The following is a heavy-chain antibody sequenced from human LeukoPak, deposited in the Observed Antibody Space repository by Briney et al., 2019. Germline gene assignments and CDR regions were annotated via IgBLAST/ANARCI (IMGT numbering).Heavy chain of an antibody. CDR1: GFTFSSYW. D-gene: IGHD7-27*01. J-gene: IGHJ4*02. Sequence: GGSLRLSCAASGFTFSSYWMHWVRQAPGKGLVWVSRINSDGSSTSYADSVKGQFTISRDNAKNTLYLQMNSLRAEDTAVYYCAREPSNWGSDYWGQGTLVTVSS. CDR2: INSDGSST. CDR3: AREPSNWGSDY. V-gene: IGHV3-74*01.